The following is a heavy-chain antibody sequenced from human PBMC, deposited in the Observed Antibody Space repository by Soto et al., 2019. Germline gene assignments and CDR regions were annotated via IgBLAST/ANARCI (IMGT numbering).Heavy chain of an antibody. CDR3: AMLGGWSGGSSGMDV. D-gene: IGHD6-19*01. CDR1: GLIFSDYH. J-gene: IGHJ6*02. Sequence: EVQLVESGGGLVQPGGSLRLSCAASGLIFSDYHMDWVRQAPGKGLEWVGRIRRKANSYTTEYAASVKGRFTTSRDDSKTSRYLQMNSLKSEDTAVYYCAMLGGWSGGSSGMDVWGQGTRVTVSS. CDR2: IRRKANSYTT. V-gene: IGHV3-72*01.